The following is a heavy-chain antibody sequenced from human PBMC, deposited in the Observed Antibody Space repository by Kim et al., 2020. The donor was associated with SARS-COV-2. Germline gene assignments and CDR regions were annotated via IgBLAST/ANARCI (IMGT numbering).Heavy chain of an antibody. D-gene: IGHD3-10*01. CDR3: ARGGGYYYGSGSYNRWYGMDV. J-gene: IGHJ6*02. CDR1: GFTFSSYD. Sequence: GGSLRLSCAASGFTFSSYDMHWVRQATGKGLEWVSAIGTAGDTYYPGSVKGRFTISRENAKNSLYLQMNSLRAGDTAVYYCARGGGYYYGSGSYNRWYGMDVWGQGTTVTVSS. CDR2: IGTAGDT. V-gene: IGHV3-13*04.